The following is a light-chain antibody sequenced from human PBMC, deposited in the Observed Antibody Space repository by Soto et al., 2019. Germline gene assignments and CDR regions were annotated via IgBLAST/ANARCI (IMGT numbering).Light chain of an antibody. V-gene: IGLV1-47*01. CDR2: RNN. J-gene: IGLJ1*01. CDR3: ATWDDSLNGFYV. CDR1: TSNIGSNY. Sequence: QAVVTQPPSASGTPGQGVTISCSGSTSNIGSNYVYWYQQLPGTAPNLLIYRNNQRPSGVPDRFSGSKSGTSASLAISGLRSDDEADYFCATWDDSLNGFYVFGTGTKLTVL.